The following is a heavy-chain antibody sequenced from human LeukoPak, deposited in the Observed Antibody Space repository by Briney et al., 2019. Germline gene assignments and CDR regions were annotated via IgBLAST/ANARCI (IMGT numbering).Heavy chain of an antibody. CDR1: GFTFSSYW. V-gene: IGHV3-74*01. Sequence: GGSLRLSCAASGFTFSSYWMHWVRQAPGKVLLCVSRINSDGSSTIYADSVKGRFTISRDNAKNTLYLQMNSLRAEDTAVYYCARGVVGARFDPWGQGTLVTVSS. CDR3: ARGVVGARFDP. D-gene: IGHD1-26*01. CDR2: INSDGSST. J-gene: IGHJ5*02.